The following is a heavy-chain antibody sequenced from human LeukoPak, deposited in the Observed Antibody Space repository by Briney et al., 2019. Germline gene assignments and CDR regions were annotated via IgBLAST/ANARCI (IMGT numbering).Heavy chain of an antibody. CDR1: GGSISSSSYY. V-gene: IGHV4-39*07. CDR3: AKYYSFWSGYYYMDV. CDR2: IYYSGST. D-gene: IGHD3-3*01. J-gene: IGHJ6*03. Sequence: PSETLSLTCTVSGGSISSSSYYWGWIRQPPGKGLEWIGSIYYSGSTYYNPSLKSRVTISVDTSKNQFSLKLSSVTAADTAVYYCAKYYSFWSGYYYMDVWGKGTMVTVSS.